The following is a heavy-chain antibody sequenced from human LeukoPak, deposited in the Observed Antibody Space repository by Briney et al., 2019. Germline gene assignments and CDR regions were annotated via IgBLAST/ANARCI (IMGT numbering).Heavy chain of an antibody. CDR2: IIPIFGTA. CDR1: GGTFSSYA. Sequence: ASVKVSCKASGGTFSSYAISWVRQAPGQGLEWMGGIIPIFGTANYAQKFQGRVTITADESTSTAYMELSSLRSEDTAVYYCARRADYGGNSGFDYRGQGTLVTVSS. V-gene: IGHV1-69*13. CDR3: ARRADYGGNSGFDY. J-gene: IGHJ4*02. D-gene: IGHD4-23*01.